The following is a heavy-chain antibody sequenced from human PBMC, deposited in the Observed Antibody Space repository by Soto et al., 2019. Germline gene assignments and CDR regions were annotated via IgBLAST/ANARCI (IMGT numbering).Heavy chain of an antibody. Sequence: QTGGSLRLSCAASGFTFSSYWMHWVRQAPGKGLVWGSRITSDGSTTNYADSVKGRFTISRDNAKNTVFLQMNSLRAEDTAVYYCATLNSFGSDFWGQGTLVTVSS. V-gene: IGHV3-74*01. CDR1: GFTFSSYW. J-gene: IGHJ4*02. D-gene: IGHD3-3*01. CDR3: ATLNSFGSDF. CDR2: ITSDGSTT.